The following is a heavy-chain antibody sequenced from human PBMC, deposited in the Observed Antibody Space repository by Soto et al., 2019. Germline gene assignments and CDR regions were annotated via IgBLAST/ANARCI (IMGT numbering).Heavy chain of an antibody. CDR1: GFIFKKYD. V-gene: IGHV3-23*01. J-gene: IGHJ6*03. CDR3: ARDNWFGEPALMDYYYYMDV. D-gene: IGHD3-10*01. Sequence: GGSLRLSCAASGFIFKKYDMSWVRQAPGEGLEWVSGISGAGDSTYYADSVKGRFTISRDYSKNTLYLQMNSLRAEDTAVYYCARDNWFGEPALMDYYYYMDVWGKGTTVTVSS. CDR2: ISGAGDST.